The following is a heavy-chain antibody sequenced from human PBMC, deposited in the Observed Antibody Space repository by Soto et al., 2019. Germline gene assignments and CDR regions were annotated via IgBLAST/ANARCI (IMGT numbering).Heavy chain of an antibody. V-gene: IGHV1-69*18. CDR1: RGALSSYA. CDR3: ASARSPEINRGAFDI. J-gene: IGHJ3*02. Sequence: QVQLVQSGAEVKQPGSSVKVSCKASRGALSSYAITWVRQAPGQGLDWMGRVVPIYGTPNYAQKFQGRLSLAVDASKSTAYLELSGLRSEDTAVYFCASARSPEINRGAFDIWGQGTMVTVSS. CDR2: VVPIYGTP.